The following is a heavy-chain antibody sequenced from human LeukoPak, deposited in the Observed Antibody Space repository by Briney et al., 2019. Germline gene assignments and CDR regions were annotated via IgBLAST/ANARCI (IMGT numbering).Heavy chain of an antibody. CDR3: ARASFPGDPPYY. CDR1: GYPFTTGYS. V-gene: IGHV4-38-2*02. CDR2: IYNSMTT. D-gene: IGHD4-17*01. Sequence: PSETLSLTCTVSGYPFTTGYSWGWIRQPPGKGLEWIGNIYNSMTTYYNASLKSRATISVDTSKNQFSLKLTSVTAADTGAYFCARASFPGDPPYYWGQGTLVTVSS. J-gene: IGHJ4*02.